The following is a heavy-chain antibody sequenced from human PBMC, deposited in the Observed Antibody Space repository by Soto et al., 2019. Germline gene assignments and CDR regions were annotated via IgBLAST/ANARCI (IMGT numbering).Heavy chain of an antibody. CDR1: GGTFSSYA. D-gene: IGHD3-16*01. V-gene: IGHV1-69*13. CDR2: IIPIFGTA. CDR3: ARDDVLEGAFDY. J-gene: IGHJ4*02. Sequence: SVKVSCKASGGTFSSYAISWVRQAPGQGLEWMGGIIPIFGTANYAQKFQGRVTITADESTSTAYMELSSLRSEDTAVYYCARDDVLEGAFDYWGQGTLVTVSS.